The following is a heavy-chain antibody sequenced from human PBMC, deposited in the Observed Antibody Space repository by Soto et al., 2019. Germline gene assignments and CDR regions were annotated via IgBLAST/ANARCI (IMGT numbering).Heavy chain of an antibody. CDR1: GFTFSSYA. J-gene: IGHJ2*01. CDR3: AKANDRYWYFDL. Sequence: EVQLLESGGSLVQPGGSLRLSCAASGFTFSSYAMSWVRQAPGKGLEWVSAISGSGGSTYYADSVKGRFTISRDNSKNTLYLQMNSLRAEDTAVYYCAKANDRYWYFDLWGRGTLVTVSS. D-gene: IGHD1-1*01. V-gene: IGHV3-23*01. CDR2: ISGSGGST.